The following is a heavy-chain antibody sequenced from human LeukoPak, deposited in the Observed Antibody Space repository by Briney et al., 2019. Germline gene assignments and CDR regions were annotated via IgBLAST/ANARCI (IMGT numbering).Heavy chain of an antibody. Sequence: VSSVTVSCLSCGYTFTSYYWIWVRQAAGQRLEGMGGKNTNSGTTGYAQKSVSRVTIISNNTISTAYMELSSLRSEDTAVYYCARGKGYGGNSGDYWGQGTLVTVSS. CDR2: KNTNSGTT. V-gene: IGHV1-8*01. J-gene: IGHJ4*02. D-gene: IGHD4-23*01. CDR3: ARGKGYGGNSGDY. CDR1: GYTFTSYY.